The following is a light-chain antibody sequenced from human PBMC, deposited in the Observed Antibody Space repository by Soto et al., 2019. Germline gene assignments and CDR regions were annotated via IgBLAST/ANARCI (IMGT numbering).Light chain of an antibody. CDR1: SSDIDAYNY. Sequence: QSVLTQPASVSGSPGQSITISCTGTSSDIDAYNYVSWYQQHPGKAPKLMIYDVSNRPSGISNRFSGSKSGNTASLTISGLQAEDEADYYCCSYAGSSTLYVFGTGTKVTVL. J-gene: IGLJ1*01. V-gene: IGLV2-14*01. CDR2: DVS. CDR3: CSYAGSSTLYV.